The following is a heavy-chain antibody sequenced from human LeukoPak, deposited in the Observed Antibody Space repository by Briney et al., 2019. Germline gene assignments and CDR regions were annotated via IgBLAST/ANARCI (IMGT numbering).Heavy chain of an antibody. D-gene: IGHD3-22*01. V-gene: IGHV4-34*01. Sequence: PSETLSLTCAVYGGSFSGYYWSWVRQPPGKGLEWIGEINHSGSTNYNPSLKSRVTISVDTSKNQFSLKLSSVTAADTAVYYCARGGGDYYASSGYYYVNFDYWGQGTLVTVSS. J-gene: IGHJ4*02. CDR1: GGSFSGYY. CDR2: INHSGST. CDR3: ARGGGDYYASSGYYYVNFDY.